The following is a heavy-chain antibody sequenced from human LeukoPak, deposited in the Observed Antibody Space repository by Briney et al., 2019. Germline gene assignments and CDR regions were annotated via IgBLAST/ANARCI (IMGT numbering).Heavy chain of an antibody. CDR3: ARGGGSYPVANDY. CDR2: ISSSSSYI. J-gene: IGHJ4*02. CDR1: GFTFSSYS. D-gene: IGHD1-26*01. Sequence: GGSLRLSCAASGFTFSSYSMNWVRQAPGKGLEWVSSISSSSSYIYYADSVKGRFTISRDNAKNSLYLQMNSLRAEDTAVYYCARGGGSYPVANDYWGQGTLVTVSS. V-gene: IGHV3-21*01.